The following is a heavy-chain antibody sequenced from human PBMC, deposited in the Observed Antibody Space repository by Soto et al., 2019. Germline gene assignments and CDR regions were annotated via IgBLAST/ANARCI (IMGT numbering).Heavy chain of an antibody. D-gene: IGHD3-22*01. J-gene: IGHJ4*02. CDR3: AGTHYYDSSGYYFSYFDY. CDR1: GGSFSGYY. V-gene: IGHV4-34*01. Sequence: QVQLQQWGAGLLKPSETLSLTCAVYGGSFSGYYWSWIRQPPGKGLEWIGEINHSGSTNYNPSLKSRVTISVDTSKNQFSLKLSSVTAADTAVYYCAGTHYYDSSGYYFSYFDYWGQGTLVTVSS. CDR2: INHSGST.